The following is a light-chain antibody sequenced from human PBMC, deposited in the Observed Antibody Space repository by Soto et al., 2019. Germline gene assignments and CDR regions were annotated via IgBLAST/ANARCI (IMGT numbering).Light chain of an antibody. CDR1: SSNIGAGYD. CDR2: GNS. V-gene: IGLV1-40*01. J-gene: IGLJ2*01. CDR3: QSYDSSLSAVV. Sequence: QSVLTQPPSVSGAPGQRVTISCTGSSSNIGAGYDVHWYQQLPGTAPKLLIYGNSDRPSGVPDRFSGSKSDTSASLAITGLQAEDEADYYCQSYDSSLSAVVFGGGTKLTVL.